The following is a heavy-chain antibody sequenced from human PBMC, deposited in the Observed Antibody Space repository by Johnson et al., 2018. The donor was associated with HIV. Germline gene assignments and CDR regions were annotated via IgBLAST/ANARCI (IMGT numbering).Heavy chain of an antibody. D-gene: IGHD2-15*01. J-gene: IGHJ3*02. CDR1: GFTFSDYY. Sequence: QVQLVESGGGLVQPGGSLRLSCAASGFTFSDYYMSWIRQAPGKGLEWVSYISSSGSTIYYANSVKGRFTISRDNSKNTLYLQLGSLRAEDMGVYYCARLRSPDAFDIWGQGTMVTVSS. CDR3: ARLRSPDAFDI. CDR2: ISSSGSTI. V-gene: IGHV3-11*04.